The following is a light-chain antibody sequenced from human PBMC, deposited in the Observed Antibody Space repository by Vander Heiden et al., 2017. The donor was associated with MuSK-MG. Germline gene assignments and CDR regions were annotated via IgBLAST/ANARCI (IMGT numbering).Light chain of an antibody. CDR2: TTS. Sequence: DIQMTQSPSSLSASVGDRVTITCRASQNIANYLNWYQQKPGKAPKLLIYTTSSLQSGVPSRFSGSGSGTDFTLTISSLQPEDFATYYCQQSYSRTFGQGTKVEIK. V-gene: IGKV1-39*01. CDR1: QNIANY. CDR3: QQSYSRT. J-gene: IGKJ1*01.